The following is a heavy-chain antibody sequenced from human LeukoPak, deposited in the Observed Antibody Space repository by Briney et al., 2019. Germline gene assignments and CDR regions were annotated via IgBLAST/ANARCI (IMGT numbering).Heavy chain of an antibody. J-gene: IGHJ4*02. CDR1: RGSISTFY. CDR2: IFASRTA. Sequence: SETLSLTCTVSRGSISTFYWSWIRQPAGKGLEWIGRIFASRTANYNPSLKSRITLSVDTSKNVVSLKLTSVTAADTAVYYCARGRSYSSGWFVDYWGQGTPVTVSS. CDR3: ARGRSYSSGWFVDY. V-gene: IGHV4-4*07. D-gene: IGHD6-19*01.